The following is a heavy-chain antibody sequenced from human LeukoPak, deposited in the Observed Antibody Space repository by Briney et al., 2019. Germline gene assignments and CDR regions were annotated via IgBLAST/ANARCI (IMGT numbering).Heavy chain of an antibody. CDR2: INSDGSST. J-gene: IGHJ4*02. CDR3: AREGSIAARPPDY. V-gene: IGHV3-74*01. D-gene: IGHD6-6*01. CDR1: GFTFSSYW. Sequence: TGGSLRLSCAASGFTFSSYWMHWVGQAPGKGLVWVSRINSDGSSTSYADSVKGRFTISRDNAKNTLYLQLNSLRAEDTAVYYCAREGSIAARPPDYWGQGTLVTVSS.